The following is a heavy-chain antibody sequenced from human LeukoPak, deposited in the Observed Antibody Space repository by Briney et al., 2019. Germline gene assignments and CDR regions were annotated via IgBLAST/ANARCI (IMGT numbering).Heavy chain of an antibody. CDR2: IYYSGST. V-gene: IGHV4-30-4*01. Sequence: PSETLSLTCTVSGGSINTGDYYWSWIRQPPGKGLEWIGYIYYSGSTYKNPSLKSRVTISVDSSKNQFSLRLNSVTAADTAAYYCATYRDYGGNSEWGQGTLVTVSS. CDR1: GGSINTGDYY. CDR3: ATYRDYGGNSE. D-gene: IGHD4-23*01. J-gene: IGHJ4*02.